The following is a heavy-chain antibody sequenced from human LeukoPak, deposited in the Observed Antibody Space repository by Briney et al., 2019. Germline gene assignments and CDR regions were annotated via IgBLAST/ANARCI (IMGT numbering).Heavy chain of an antibody. J-gene: IGHJ3*02. CDR1: GFTFSSHA. CDR2: ISGSGGST. D-gene: IGHD6-13*01. V-gene: IGHV3-23*01. CDR3: AKNLGAAAGTYNAFDI. Sequence: GGSLRLSCAASGFTFSSHAMSWVRQAPGKGLEWVSAISGSGGSTYYADSVKGRFTISRDNSKNTLYLQMNSLRAEDTAVYYCAKNLGAAAGTYNAFDIWGQGAMVTVSS.